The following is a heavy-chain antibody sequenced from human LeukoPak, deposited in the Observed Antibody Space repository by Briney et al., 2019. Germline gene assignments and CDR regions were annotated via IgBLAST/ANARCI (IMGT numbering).Heavy chain of an antibody. V-gene: IGHV3-53*05. CDR3: AKDYSGGWSDAFDI. CDR1: GFTVSSNY. CDR2: IYSGGST. Sequence: PGGSLRLSCAASGFTVSSNYRSWVRQAPGKGLEWVSVIYSGGSTYYAGSVKGRFTISRDNSKNTLYLQMNTLRAEDTAVYYCAKDYSGGWSDAFDIWGQGAMVTVSS. D-gene: IGHD6-19*01. J-gene: IGHJ3*02.